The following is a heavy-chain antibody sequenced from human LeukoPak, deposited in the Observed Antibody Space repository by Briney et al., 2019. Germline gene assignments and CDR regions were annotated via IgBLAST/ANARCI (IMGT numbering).Heavy chain of an antibody. CDR3: AKVTPDYDILTGYYKSPYYYGMDV. CDR2: ISSSGGST. Sequence: GGSLRLSCAASGFTFSSYAMSWIRQAPGKGLEWVSAISSSGGSTYYADSVKGRFTISRDNSKNTLYLQMNSLRAEDTAVYYCAKVTPDYDILTGYYKSPYYYGMDVWGQGTTVTVSS. V-gene: IGHV3-23*01. J-gene: IGHJ6*02. D-gene: IGHD3-9*01. CDR1: GFTFSSYA.